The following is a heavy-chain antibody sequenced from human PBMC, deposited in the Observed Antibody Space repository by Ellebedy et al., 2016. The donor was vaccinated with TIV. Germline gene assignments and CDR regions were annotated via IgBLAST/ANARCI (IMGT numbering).Heavy chain of an antibody. CDR2: VTHTGGT. Sequence: SETLSLTXAVSGPLSGNYFWSWIRQPPGKGLEWIGAVTHTGGTNYNPSLESRVTMSLDTSENQFSLKLNSVNVADTAVYYCARGFPAAWELAGAWGQGTLVTVSA. V-gene: IGHV4-34*01. J-gene: IGHJ4*02. D-gene: IGHD6-19*01. CDR1: GPLSGNYF. CDR3: ARGFPAAWELAGA.